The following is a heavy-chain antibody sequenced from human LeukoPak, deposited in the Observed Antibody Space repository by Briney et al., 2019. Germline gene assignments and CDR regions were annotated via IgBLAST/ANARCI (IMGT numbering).Heavy chain of an antibody. CDR3: AKDLHGILTGSPPGWFDP. CDR1: GFTFSSYA. CDR2: ISGSGGST. Sequence: GGSLRLSCAASGFTFSSYAMSWVRQAPGKGLEWVSAISGSGGSTYYADSVKGRFTISRDNSKNTLYLQMNSLRAEDTAVYYCAKDLHGILTGSPPGWFDPWGQGTLVTVSS. D-gene: IGHD3-9*01. J-gene: IGHJ5*02. V-gene: IGHV3-23*01.